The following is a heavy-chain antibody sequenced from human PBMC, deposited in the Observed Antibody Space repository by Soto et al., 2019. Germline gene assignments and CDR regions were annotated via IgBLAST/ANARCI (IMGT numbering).Heavy chain of an antibody. J-gene: IGHJ6*03. CDR3: ARGVRARYYGSGSYWYYYMDV. D-gene: IGHD3-10*01. CDR1: GYTFTSYY. V-gene: IGHV1-8*01. Sequence: ASVKVSCKASGYTFTSYYINWVRQATGQGLEWMGWMNPNSGNTGYAQKFRGRVTMTRNTSISTAYMELSSLRSEDTAVYYCARGVRARYYGSGSYWYYYMDVWGKGTTVTVSS. CDR2: MNPNSGNT.